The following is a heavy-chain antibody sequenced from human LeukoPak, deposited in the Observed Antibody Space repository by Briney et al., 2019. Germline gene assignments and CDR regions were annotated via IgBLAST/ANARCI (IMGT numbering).Heavy chain of an antibody. D-gene: IGHD2-2*01. V-gene: IGHV4-4*07. CDR2: IYYSGST. Sequence: SETLSLTCTVSGASISSYYWSWIRQPAGKGLEWIGSIYYSGSTYYNPSLKSRVTISVDTSKNQFSLKLSSVTAADTAVYYCARVVVPAATYYYYYMDVWGKGTTVTVSS. J-gene: IGHJ6*03. CDR1: GASISSYY. CDR3: ARVVVPAATYYYYYMDV.